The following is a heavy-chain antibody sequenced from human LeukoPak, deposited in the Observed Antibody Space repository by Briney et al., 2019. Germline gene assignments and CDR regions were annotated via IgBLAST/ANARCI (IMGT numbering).Heavy chain of an antibody. Sequence: GGSLRLSCAASGFTFSSYGMHWVRQAPGKGLEWVAFIRYDGSNKYYADSVKGRFTISRDNSKNTLYLQMNSLRAEDTAVYYCAQAMIVVDPLTAFDIWGQGTMVTVSS. CDR1: GFTFSSYG. J-gene: IGHJ3*02. CDR3: AQAMIVVDPLTAFDI. D-gene: IGHD3-22*01. V-gene: IGHV3-30*02. CDR2: IRYDGSNK.